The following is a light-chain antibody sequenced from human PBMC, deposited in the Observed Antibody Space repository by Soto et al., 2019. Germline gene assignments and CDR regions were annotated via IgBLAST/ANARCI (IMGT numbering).Light chain of an antibody. CDR3: YSYAGTYTFV. J-gene: IGLJ1*01. CDR1: ANDVGGHNY. V-gene: IGLV2-11*01. CDR2: DVT. Sequence: QSVLTQPRSVSGSPGQSATISCTGTANDVGGHNYVSWYQQHPGEAPKLLIYDVTERPSGVPDRFSGSKSGNTASLTISGLQTEDEADYYCYSYAGTYTFVFGAGTKVIV.